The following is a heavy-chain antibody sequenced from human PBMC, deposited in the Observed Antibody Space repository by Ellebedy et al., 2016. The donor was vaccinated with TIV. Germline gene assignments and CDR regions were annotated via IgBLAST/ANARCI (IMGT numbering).Heavy chain of an antibody. J-gene: IGHJ4*02. CDR2: IRSKAYGGTT. V-gene: IGHV3-49*03. CDR3: TRDRPQYYDILTVPRGQDY. D-gene: IGHD3-9*01. CDR1: GFTFGDYA. Sequence: GESLKISXTVSGFTFGDYAMSWFRQAPGKGLEWVGFIRSKAYGGTTEYAASVKGRFTISRDDSKSIAYLQMNSLKTEDTAVYYCTRDRPQYYDILTVPRGQDYWGQGTLVTVSS.